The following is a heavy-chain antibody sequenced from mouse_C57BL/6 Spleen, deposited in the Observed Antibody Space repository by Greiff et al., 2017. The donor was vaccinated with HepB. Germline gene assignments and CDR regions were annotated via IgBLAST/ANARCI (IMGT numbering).Heavy chain of an antibody. J-gene: IGHJ2*01. Sequence: VQLQQSGAELARPGASVKLSCKASGYTFTSYGISWVKQRTGQGLEWIGEIYPRSGNTYYNEKFKGKATLTADKSSSTAYMELRSLTSEDSAVYFCARGGYYGSSGYFDYWGQGTTLTVSS. CDR2: IYPRSGNT. CDR1: GYTFTSYG. V-gene: IGHV1-81*01. CDR3: ARGGYYGSSGYFDY. D-gene: IGHD1-1*01.